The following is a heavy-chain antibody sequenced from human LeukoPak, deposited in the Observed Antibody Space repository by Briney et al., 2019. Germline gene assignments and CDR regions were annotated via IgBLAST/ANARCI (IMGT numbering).Heavy chain of an antibody. Sequence: ASVKVSCKASGGTFSSYAISWVRQAPGQGLEWMGGIIPIFGTANYAQKFQGRVTITADKSTSTAYVELSRLRSDDTAVYYCARGTGEGYTYGRYYFDYWGQGTLVTVSS. CDR1: GGTFSSYA. D-gene: IGHD5-18*01. J-gene: IGHJ4*02. CDR2: IIPIFGTA. CDR3: ARGTGEGYTYGRYYFDY. V-gene: IGHV1-69*06.